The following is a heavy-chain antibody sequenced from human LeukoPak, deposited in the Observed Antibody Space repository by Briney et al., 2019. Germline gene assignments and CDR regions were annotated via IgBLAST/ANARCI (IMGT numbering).Heavy chain of an antibody. CDR3: AFRMYYDYVWGSYLFFDY. D-gene: IGHD3-16*02. CDR2: ISSSSSTI. Sequence: GGSLRLSCAASGFTFSSYSMNWVRQAPGKGLEWVSYISSSSSTIYYADSVKGRFNISRDNAKNSLYLQMNSLRAEDTAVYYCAFRMYYDYVWGSYLFFDYWGQGTLVTVSS. J-gene: IGHJ4*02. V-gene: IGHV3-48*04. CDR1: GFTFSSYS.